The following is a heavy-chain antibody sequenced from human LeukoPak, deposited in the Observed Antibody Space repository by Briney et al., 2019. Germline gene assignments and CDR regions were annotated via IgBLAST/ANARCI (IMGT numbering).Heavy chain of an antibody. J-gene: IGHJ4*02. Sequence: GGSLRLSCAASGFTFSNYWMSWVRQAPGKGLEWVANIKEDGSEKYYVDSVKGRITISRDIAKNSLYLQMNSLRAEDTAVYYCARGYTTGYWGQGTLVTVSS. CDR2: IKEDGSEK. CDR3: ARGYTTGY. CDR1: GFTFSNYW. V-gene: IGHV3-7*04. D-gene: IGHD4-17*01.